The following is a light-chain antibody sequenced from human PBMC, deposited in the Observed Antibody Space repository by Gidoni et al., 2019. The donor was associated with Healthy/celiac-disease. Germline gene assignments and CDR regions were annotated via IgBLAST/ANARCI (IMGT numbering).Light chain of an antibody. CDR2: AAS. CDR3: QQSYSTPRT. CDR1: QSISSY. V-gene: IGKV1-39*01. Sequence: DIQQTQSPSSLSASVGDRVTITCRASQSISSYFNWYQQKPGKAAQLLIYAASSLQSGVPSRFSGSGSGTDFTLTISSLQPEDFATDYCQQSYSTPRTFGQGTKLEIK. J-gene: IGKJ2*01.